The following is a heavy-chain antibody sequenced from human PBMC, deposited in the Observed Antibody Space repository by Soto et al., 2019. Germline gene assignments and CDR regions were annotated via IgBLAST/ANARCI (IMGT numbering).Heavy chain of an antibody. V-gene: IGHV2-5*02. Sequence: QITLKESGPTLVKPTQTLTLTCTFSGFSLTTQGVPVGWIRQPPGKALEWLAPIYWADNEVYSPSPTNRPNSTKDTTKSQVVLTLATVDPVDTATYYCVYRDFGDYFFQFWGQGILVNVSS. CDR3: VYRDFGDYFFQF. CDR2: IYWADNE. J-gene: IGHJ4*02. CDR1: GFSLTTQGVP. D-gene: IGHD4-17*01.